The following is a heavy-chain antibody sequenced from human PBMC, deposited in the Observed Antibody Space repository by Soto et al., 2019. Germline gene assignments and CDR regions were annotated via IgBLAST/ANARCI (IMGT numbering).Heavy chain of an antibody. J-gene: IGHJ6*02. CDR3: ARQGFGQLHGLVDV. D-gene: IGHD3-10*01. CDR1: GGSITSHY. CDR2: IHHSGST. V-gene: IGHV4-59*08. Sequence: PSETLSLTCSVSGGSITSHYCSWFRQPPGKGLEWIGYIHHSGSTSYNPSLKSRVTMSVDTSKNHFSLKVNSVTAADTALHYCARQGFGQLHGLVDVWGPGTTVTVSS.